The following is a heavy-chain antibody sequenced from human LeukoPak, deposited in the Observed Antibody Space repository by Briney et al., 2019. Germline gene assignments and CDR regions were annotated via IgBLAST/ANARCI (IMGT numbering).Heavy chain of an antibody. CDR1: GGSFSGYY. J-gene: IGHJ4*02. CDR3: ARVVHCSSTSCHRLYDY. CDR2: INHSGST. V-gene: IGHV4-34*01. Sequence: MSSETLSLTCAVYGGSFSGYYWSWIRQPPGKGLEWIGEINHSGSTNYNPSLKSRVTISVDTSKNQFSLKLSSVTAADTAVYYCARVVHCSSTSCHRLYDYWGQGTLVTVSS. D-gene: IGHD2-2*01.